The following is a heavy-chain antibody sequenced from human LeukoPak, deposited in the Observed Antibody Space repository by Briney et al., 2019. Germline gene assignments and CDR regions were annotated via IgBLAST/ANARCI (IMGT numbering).Heavy chain of an antibody. Sequence: ASVKVSCKASGGTFSSYAISWVRQAPGQGLEWMGRIIPILGIANYAQKFQGRVTITADKSTSTAYMELSSLRSEDTAVYYCATQDCGGDCYSRLFDYWGQGTLVTVSS. D-gene: IGHD2-21*02. J-gene: IGHJ4*02. CDR3: ATQDCGGDCYSRLFDY. CDR1: GGTFSSYA. V-gene: IGHV1-69*04. CDR2: IIPILGIA.